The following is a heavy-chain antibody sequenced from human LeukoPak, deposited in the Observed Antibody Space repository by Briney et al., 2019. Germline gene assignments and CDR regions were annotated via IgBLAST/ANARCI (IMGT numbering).Heavy chain of an antibody. Sequence: GGSLRLSCAASGFTFSDYYMSWIRQAPGKGLEWVSYISSSGSTIYYADSVKGRFTISRDNAKNSLYLQMNSLRAEDTAVYYCHCRPGIAAAGTPGPDYWGQGTLVTVSS. V-gene: IGHV3-11*04. J-gene: IGHJ4*02. CDR3: HCRPGIAAAGTPGPDY. D-gene: IGHD6-13*01. CDR1: GFTFSDYY. CDR2: ISSSGSTI.